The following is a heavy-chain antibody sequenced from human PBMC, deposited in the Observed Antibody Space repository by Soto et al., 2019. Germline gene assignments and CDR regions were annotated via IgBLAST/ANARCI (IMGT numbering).Heavy chain of an antibody. CDR2: INIYGTGT. J-gene: IGHJ3*02. V-gene: IGHV3-74*01. Sequence: GGSLRLSCAASGFTFSSYWMHWVRQVPGKGLVWVSRINIYGTGTTYADSVKGRFTISRDNAKSTLYLQMNSLRAEDTAVYYCARGWIGDLNDAFDIWGQGTMVTVSS. D-gene: IGHD5-12*01. CDR1: GFTFSSYW. CDR3: ARGWIGDLNDAFDI.